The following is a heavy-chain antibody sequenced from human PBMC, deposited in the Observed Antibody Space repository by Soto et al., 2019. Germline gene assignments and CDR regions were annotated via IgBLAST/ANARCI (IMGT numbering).Heavy chain of an antibody. V-gene: IGHV3-7*03. CDR1: GFTFSNHW. Sequence: GGSLRLSCAASGFTFSNHWRAWIRQSQGKGLEWVASMNQHGSDIQYVDSVRGRFTISRDNARNLLYLQMNNLRVEDTAIYYCATDTYCPATCYRGHGNWGQGTLVTVSS. J-gene: IGHJ4*02. CDR2: MNQHGSDI. CDR3: ATDTYCPATCYRGHGN. D-gene: IGHD2-8*02.